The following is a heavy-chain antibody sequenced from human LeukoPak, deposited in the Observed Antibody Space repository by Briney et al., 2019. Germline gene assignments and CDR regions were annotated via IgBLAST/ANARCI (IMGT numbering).Heavy chain of an antibody. J-gene: IGHJ4*02. CDR1: GFTLIDYD. CDR2: IGIRGDT. Sequence: GGSLRLSCAASGFTLIDYDMHWVRQVIGKGLEWVSAIGIRGDTHYSGSVKGRFTISRENAESSLYLQMNSLRAEDTAVYYCARGGIQVSGIDEFDYWGQGTLVTVSS. V-gene: IGHV3-13*01. CDR3: ARGGIQVSGIDEFDY. D-gene: IGHD6-19*01.